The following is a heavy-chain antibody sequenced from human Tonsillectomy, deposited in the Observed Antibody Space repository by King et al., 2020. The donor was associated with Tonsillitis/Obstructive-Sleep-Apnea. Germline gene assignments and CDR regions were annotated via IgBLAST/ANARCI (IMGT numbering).Heavy chain of an antibody. CDR2: ISPYNGDT. D-gene: IGHD3-22*01. Sequence: QLVQSGAEVKRPWASVRVSCKASGYTFTSYGISWVRQAPGQGLEWMGWISPYNGDTNFAQKLQGRVTMTTGTSTSTAYMELRSLRSDDTAVYYCARDSMSHYYDSSGYYTFDYWGQGTLVTVSS. CDR3: ARDSMSHYYDSSGYYTFDY. J-gene: IGHJ4*02. V-gene: IGHV1-18*01. CDR1: GYTFTSYG.